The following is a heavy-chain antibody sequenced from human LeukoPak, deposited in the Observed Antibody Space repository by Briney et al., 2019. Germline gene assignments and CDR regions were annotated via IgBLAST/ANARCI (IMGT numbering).Heavy chain of an antibody. V-gene: IGHV1-46*01. CDR1: GYTFTSYY. CDR2: INPSGGSS. Sequence: ASVKVSCKASGYTFTSYYMHWVRQVPGQGLEWMGIINPSGGSSGYAQKFQGRVTMTRDTSTSTVYMELSSLRSEDTAVYYCARVGAKSAFDIWGQGTMVTVSS. D-gene: IGHD1-26*01. J-gene: IGHJ3*02. CDR3: ARVGAKSAFDI.